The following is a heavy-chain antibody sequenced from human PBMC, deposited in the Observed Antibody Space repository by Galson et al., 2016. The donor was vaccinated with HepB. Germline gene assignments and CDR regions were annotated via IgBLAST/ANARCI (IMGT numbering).Heavy chain of an antibody. CDR1: GFTVSNNY. J-gene: IGHJ4*02. CDR3: ARGGNYAGS. Sequence: SLRLSCAASGFTVSNNYMRWIRQAPGKGLEWVSFIYSGGDTYYADSVRGRFPISRDNSKNTLYLQMNSLIAEDTAVYYSARGGNYAGSWGRGTLVTVSS. V-gene: IGHV3-66*01. CDR2: IYSGGDT. D-gene: IGHD3-16*01.